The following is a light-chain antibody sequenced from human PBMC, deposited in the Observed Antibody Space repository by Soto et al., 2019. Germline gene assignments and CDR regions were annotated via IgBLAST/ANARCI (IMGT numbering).Light chain of an antibody. V-gene: IGKV3-15*01. CDR3: QQYKNLLWT. J-gene: IGKJ1*01. CDR2: DAS. Sequence: EVVMTQSPATLSVSPGEGATLSCRASQSCSRKLAWYQQKPGRAPRLLIYDASTRATGIPARFSGSGSGTEFTFIVSSLQSEESALYCFQQYKNLLWTVRKCTKLKI. CDR1: QSCSRK.